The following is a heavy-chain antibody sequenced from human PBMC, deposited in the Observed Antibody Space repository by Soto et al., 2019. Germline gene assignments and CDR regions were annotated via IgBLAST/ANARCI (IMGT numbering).Heavy chain of an antibody. D-gene: IGHD3-22*01. V-gene: IGHV3-23*01. CDR2: ISGNGGNT. J-gene: IGHJ4*02. CDR1: GFNFSSYA. Sequence: EVQLLDSGGGLVQPGGSLRLSCAASGFNFSSYAMSWVRQAPGKGLEWVSGISGNGGNTYYTDSVKGRFTISRDNSKDTLSLQMNSLRAEDAAVYYCAKGTMKVDYWGQGTLVTVSS. CDR3: AKGTMKVDY.